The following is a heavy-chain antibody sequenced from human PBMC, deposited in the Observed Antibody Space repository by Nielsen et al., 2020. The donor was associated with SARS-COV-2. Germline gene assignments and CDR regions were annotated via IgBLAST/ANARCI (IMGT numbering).Heavy chain of an antibody. V-gene: IGHV1-24*01. D-gene: IGHD3-10*01. J-gene: IGHJ5*02. CDR1: GYTLTELS. Sequence: ASVKVSCKVSGYTLTELSMHWVRQAPGKGLEWMGGFDPEDGETIYAQKFQGRVTMTEDTSTDTAYMELSGLRSEDTALYYCARGPHISVVRGEGGWFDPWGQGTLVTVSS. CDR2: FDPEDGET. CDR3: ARGPHISVVRGEGGWFDP.